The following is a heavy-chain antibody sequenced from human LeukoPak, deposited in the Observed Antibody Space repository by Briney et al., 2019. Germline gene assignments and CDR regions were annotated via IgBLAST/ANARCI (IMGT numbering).Heavy chain of an antibody. J-gene: IGHJ5*02. CDR1: GGTFSSYA. V-gene: IGHV1-69*13. CDR2: IIPIFSTA. CDR3: ARDGDSGSYYSWFDP. Sequence: ASVKVSCKASGGTFSSYAISWVRQAPGQGLEWMGGIIPIFSTANYAQKFQGRVTITADESTSTAYMELSSLRSEDTAVCYCARDGDSGSYYSWFDPWGQGTLVTVSS. D-gene: IGHD1-26*01.